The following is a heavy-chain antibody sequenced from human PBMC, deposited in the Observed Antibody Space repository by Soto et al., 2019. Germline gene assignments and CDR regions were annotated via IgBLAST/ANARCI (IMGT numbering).Heavy chain of an antibody. CDR1: GYTFTSYG. V-gene: IGHV1-18*01. Sequence: ASVKVSCKASGYTFTSYGISWVRRAPGQGLEWMGWISAYNGNTNYAQKLQGRVTMTTDTSTSTAYMELRSLRSDDTAVYYCARDRPGSSWTHWFDPWGQGTLVTVSS. D-gene: IGHD6-13*01. J-gene: IGHJ5*02. CDR2: ISAYNGNT. CDR3: ARDRPGSSWTHWFDP.